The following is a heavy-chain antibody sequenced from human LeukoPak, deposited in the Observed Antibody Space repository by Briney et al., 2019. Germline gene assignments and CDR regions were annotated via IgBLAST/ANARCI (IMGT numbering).Heavy chain of an antibody. CDR3: ARDPFRTDWVTAGRTVYQRPPVYFDY. D-gene: IGHD2-2*01. CDR2: IIPIFGTA. V-gene: IGHV1-69*13. Sequence: ASVKVSCKASGGTFSSYAISWVRQAPGQGLEWMGGIIPIFGTANYVQKFQGRVTITADESTSTAYMGLSSLRSEDTAVYYCARDPFRTDWVTAGRTVYQRPPVYFDYWGQGTLVTVSS. J-gene: IGHJ4*02. CDR1: GGTFSSYA.